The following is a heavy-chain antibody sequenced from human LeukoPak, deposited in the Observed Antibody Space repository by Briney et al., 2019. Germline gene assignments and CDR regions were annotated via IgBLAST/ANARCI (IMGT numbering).Heavy chain of an antibody. CDR3: ARHVGATRDLDP. J-gene: IGHJ5*02. D-gene: IGHD1-26*01. V-gene: IGHV1-2*02. CDR2: INTDSGVT. Sequence: ASVKVSCRASGNPLTGDYIHGVGQANGQGIGWMGSINTDSGVTDHSQQFQGRVTMTRDTSINTAYMDVSRLRFDDTALYYCARHVGATRDLDPWGQGTLVTVSS. CDR1: GNPLTGDY.